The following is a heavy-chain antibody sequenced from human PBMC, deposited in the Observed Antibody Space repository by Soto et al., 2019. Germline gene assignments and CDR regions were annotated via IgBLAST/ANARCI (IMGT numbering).Heavy chain of an antibody. D-gene: IGHD4-17*01. J-gene: IGHJ4*02. V-gene: IGHV1-8*01. CDR2: MNPNSGNT. CDR1: GYTLTSYD. Sequence: QVQLVQSGAEVKKPGASVKVSCKASGYTLTSYDINWVRQATGQGLEWMGWMNPNSGNTGYAQKLQGRVTMTRNTSISTAYMELSRLRSEDTAVYYCSSALYGDKDDYWGQGTLVTVSS. CDR3: SSALYGDKDDY.